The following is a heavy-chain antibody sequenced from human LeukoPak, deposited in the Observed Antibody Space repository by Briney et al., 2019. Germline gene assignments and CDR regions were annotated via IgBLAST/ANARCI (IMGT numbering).Heavy chain of an antibody. V-gene: IGHV3-21*01. D-gene: IGHD6-19*01. J-gene: IGHJ4*02. CDR3: ARGGDSSGWYRYYFDY. CDR1: GFTFSSYS. CDR2: ISSSSSYI. Sequence: GGSLRLSCAASGFTFSSYSMNWVRQAPGKGLEGVSSISSSSSYIYYADSVKGRFTISRDNAKNSLYLQMNSLRAEDTAVYYCARGGDSSGWYRYYFDYWGQGTLVTVSS.